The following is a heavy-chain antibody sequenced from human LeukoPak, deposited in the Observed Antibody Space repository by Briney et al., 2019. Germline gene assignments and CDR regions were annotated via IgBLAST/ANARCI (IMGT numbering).Heavy chain of an antibody. D-gene: IGHD2-2*01. CDR2: INHSGST. CDR1: GGSFSGYY. CDR3: ARSSVVVPAAMLN. V-gene: IGHV4-34*01. J-gene: IGHJ4*02. Sequence: PSETLSLTCAVYGGSFSGYYWSWIRQPPGKGLEWIGEINHSGSTNYNPSLKSRVTISVDTSKNQFSLKLSSVTAADTAVYYCARSSVVVPAAMLNWGQGTLVTVSS.